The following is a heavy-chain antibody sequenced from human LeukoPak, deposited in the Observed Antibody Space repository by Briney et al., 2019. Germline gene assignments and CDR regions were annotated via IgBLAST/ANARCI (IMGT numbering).Heavy chain of an antibody. CDR3: ARGLVDFWSGYYIAD. J-gene: IGHJ4*02. CDR1: GGSFSGYY. CDR2: INHSGNT. V-gene: IGHV4-34*01. Sequence: SETLSLTCAVYGGSFSGYYWSCIRQPPGKGLEWIGEINHSGNTYFNPSLRSRLSISVATSKTQFSLKLSPVPAAATAVYYGARGLVDFWSGYYIADWGEGTL. D-gene: IGHD3-3*01.